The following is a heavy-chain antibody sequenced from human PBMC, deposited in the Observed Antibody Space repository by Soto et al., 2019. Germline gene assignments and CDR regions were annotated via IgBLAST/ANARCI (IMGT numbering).Heavy chain of an antibody. CDR1: GGSFSGYY. CDR2: INHSGST. D-gene: IGHD2-21*02. J-gene: IGHJ6*02. V-gene: IGHV4-34*01. Sequence: QVQLQQWGAGLLKPSETLSLTCAVYGGSFSGYYWSWIRQPPGKGLEWIGEINHSGSTNYNPSLKSRVTISVDTSKNQFSLKLSSVTAADTAVYYCARDAHIVLVTAIRAYGMDVWGQVTTVTVSS. CDR3: ARDAHIVLVTAIRAYGMDV.